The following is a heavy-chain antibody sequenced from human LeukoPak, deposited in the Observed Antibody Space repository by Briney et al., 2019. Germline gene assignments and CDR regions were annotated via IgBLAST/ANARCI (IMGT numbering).Heavy chain of an antibody. D-gene: IGHD3-9*01. V-gene: IGHV3-11*06. Sequence: GESLRLSYAASGFTFSDYYMSWIRQAPGKGLEWVSYISSSSSYTNYADSVKGRFTISRDNAKNSLYLQMNSLRAEDTAVYYCARDDAILTGLDGWGQGTLVTVSS. CDR3: ARDDAILTGLDG. J-gene: IGHJ4*02. CDR1: GFTFSDYY. CDR2: ISSSSSYT.